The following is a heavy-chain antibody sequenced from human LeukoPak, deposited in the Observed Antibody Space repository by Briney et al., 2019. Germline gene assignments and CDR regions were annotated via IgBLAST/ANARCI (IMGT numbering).Heavy chain of an antibody. CDR2: IYYSGST. CDR1: GYSISSGYY. Sequence: PSETLSLTCTVSGYSISSGYYWGWIRQPPGKGLEWIGSIYYSGSTYYNPSLKSRVTISVDTSKNQFSLKLSSVTAADTAVYYCARSIAVAFYYFDYWGQGTLVTVSS. V-gene: IGHV4-38-2*02. J-gene: IGHJ4*02. CDR3: ARSIAVAFYYFDY. D-gene: IGHD6-19*01.